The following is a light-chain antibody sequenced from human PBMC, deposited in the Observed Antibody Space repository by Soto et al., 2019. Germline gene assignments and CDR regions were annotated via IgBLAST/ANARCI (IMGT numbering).Light chain of an antibody. CDR1: SSDVGAYNF. CDR3: MSFTSSNTYV. J-gene: IGLJ1*01. V-gene: IGLV2-14*03. Sequence: QSVLTQPASVSGSPVQSITISCTGTSSDVGAYNFVSWYQHYPDKAPKVVIYDVANRPSGVSYRFSASKSGNTASLTISGLQAEDEADYYCMSFTSSNTYVFGTGTKVTVL. CDR2: DVA.